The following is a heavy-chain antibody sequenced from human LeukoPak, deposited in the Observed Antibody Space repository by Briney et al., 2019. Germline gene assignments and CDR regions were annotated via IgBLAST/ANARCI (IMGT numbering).Heavy chain of an antibody. CDR3: ARAHWPYYYDSSDAFDI. J-gene: IGHJ3*02. D-gene: IGHD3-22*01. Sequence: PSETLSLTCTVSGGSISSYYWSWIRQPAGKGLEWIGRTYTSGSTNYNPSLKSRVTMSVDTSKNQFSLKLSSVTAADTAVYYCARAHWPYYYDSSDAFDIWGQGTMVTVSS. V-gene: IGHV4-4*07. CDR1: GGSISSYY. CDR2: TYTSGST.